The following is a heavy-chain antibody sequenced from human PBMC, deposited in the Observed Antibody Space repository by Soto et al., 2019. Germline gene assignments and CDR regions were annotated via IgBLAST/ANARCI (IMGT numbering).Heavy chain of an antibody. CDR3: ARGHATYSSSWYAFDI. D-gene: IGHD6-13*01. J-gene: IGHJ3*02. CDR1: GDSVSSNSAA. CDR2: TYYRSKWYN. Sequence: QSQTLSLTCAISGDSVSSNSAAWNWIRQSPSRGLEWLGRTYYRSKWYNDYAVSVKSRITINPDTSKNQFSLQLNSVTPEDTAVYYCARGHATYSSSWYAFDIWGQGTMVTVSS. V-gene: IGHV6-1*01.